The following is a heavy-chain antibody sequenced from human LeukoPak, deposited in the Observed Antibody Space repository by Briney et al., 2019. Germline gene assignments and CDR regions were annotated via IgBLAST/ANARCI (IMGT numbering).Heavy chain of an antibody. Sequence: PGGSLRLSCAASGFTFISYGMHWVRQAPGKGLEWVAVIWYDGSNKYYADSVKGRFTISRDNSKNTLYLQMNSLRAEDTAVYYCARDFRSNSYGMYVWGQGTTVTVSS. V-gene: IGHV3-33*01. CDR3: ARDFRSNSYGMYV. J-gene: IGHJ6*02. CDR1: GFTFISYG. CDR2: IWYDGSNK. D-gene: IGHD3-3*01.